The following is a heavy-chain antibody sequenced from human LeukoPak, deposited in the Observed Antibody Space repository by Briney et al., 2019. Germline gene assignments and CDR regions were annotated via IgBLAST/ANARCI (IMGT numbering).Heavy chain of an antibody. V-gene: IGHV1-69*06. CDR2: IIPIFGTA. J-gene: IGHJ4*02. D-gene: IGHD4-17*01. CDR1: GRTFSSYA. Sequence: SVNVSCKASGRTFSSYAISWVRQAPGQGLEWMGRIIPIFGTANYAQKFQGRVTITADKSTSTAYMELSSLRSEDTAVYYCASYGDYFDYWGQGNLVTVSS. CDR3: ASYGDYFDY.